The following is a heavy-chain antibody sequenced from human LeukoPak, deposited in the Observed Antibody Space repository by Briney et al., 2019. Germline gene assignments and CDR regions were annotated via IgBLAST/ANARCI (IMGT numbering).Heavy chain of an antibody. CDR3: ARGLGYCSSTSCYDAEYFQH. CDR1: GGSFSGYY. CDR2: INHSGST. Sequence: SETLSLTCAVYGGSFSGYYWSWIRQPPGKGLEWIGEINHSGSTNYNPSLKSRVTISVDTSKNQFSLKLSSVTAADTAVYYCARGLGYCSSTSCYDAEYFQHWGQGTLVTVSP. D-gene: IGHD2-2*01. J-gene: IGHJ1*01. V-gene: IGHV4-34*01.